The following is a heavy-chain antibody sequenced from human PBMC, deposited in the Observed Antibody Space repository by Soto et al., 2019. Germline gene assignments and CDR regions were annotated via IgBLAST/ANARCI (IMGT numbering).Heavy chain of an antibody. CDR1: GFTFGDYA. D-gene: IGHD4-17*01. Sequence: PGGSLRLSCTASGFTFGDYAMSWFRQAPGKGLEWVGFIRSKAYGGTTEYAASVKGRFTISRDDSKSIAYLQMNSLKTEDTAVYYCTRDVTTVTTVWFDPWGQGTLVTVSS. CDR2: IRSKAYGGTT. CDR3: TRDVTTVTTVWFDP. V-gene: IGHV3-49*03. J-gene: IGHJ5*02.